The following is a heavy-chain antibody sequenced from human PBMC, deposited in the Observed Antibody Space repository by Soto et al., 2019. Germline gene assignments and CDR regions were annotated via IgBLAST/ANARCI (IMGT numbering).Heavy chain of an antibody. J-gene: IGHJ4*02. CDR2: ISGSGGST. V-gene: IGHV3-23*01. D-gene: IGHD3-10*01. Sequence: EVQLLESGGGLVQPGGSLRLSCTASGFTFSNCAMNWVRQAPGKGLEWVSAISGSGGSTYYADSVKGRFTISRDNSRITVALQRNGTPAEETAVCFCAKMSLWFGEVFPYDFDYWGQGTLLTVSS. CDR1: GFTFSNCA. CDR3: AKMSLWFGEVFPYDFDY.